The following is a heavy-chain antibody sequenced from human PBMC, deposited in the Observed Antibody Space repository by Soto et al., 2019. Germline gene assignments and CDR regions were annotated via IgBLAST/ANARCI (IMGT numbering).Heavy chain of an antibody. Sequence: GGSLRLSCAASGFTFSSYAMHWVRQAPGKGLEWVAVISYDGSNKYYADSVKGRFTISRDNSKNTLYLQMNSLRAEDMAVYYCARARRIAARHFDYWGQGTMVTVSS. J-gene: IGHJ4*02. D-gene: IGHD6-6*01. CDR1: GFTFSSYA. CDR2: ISYDGSNK. CDR3: ARARRIAARHFDY. V-gene: IGHV3-30-3*01.